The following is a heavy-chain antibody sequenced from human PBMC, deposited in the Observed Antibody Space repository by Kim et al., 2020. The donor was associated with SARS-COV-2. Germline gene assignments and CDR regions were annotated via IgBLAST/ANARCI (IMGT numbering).Heavy chain of an antibody. V-gene: IGHV4-59*08. J-gene: IGHJ3*01. D-gene: IGHD3-16*01. CDR3: ARHGGSYAINDAFDL. Sequence: NPSLKSRVTISVDTSKKQCSLKLSSVTAADTAVYYCARHGGSYAINDAFDLWGQGTMVTVSS.